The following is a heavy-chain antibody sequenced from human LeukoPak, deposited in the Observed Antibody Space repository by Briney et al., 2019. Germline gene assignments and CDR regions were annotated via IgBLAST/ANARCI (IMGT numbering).Heavy chain of an antibody. CDR2: ISGSGGGT. CDR3: AKGPYASAWFGEY. V-gene: IGHV3-23*01. CDR1: GFTFTSCA. J-gene: IGHJ4*02. D-gene: IGHD3-10*01. Sequence: TGGSLRLSCAASGFTFTSCAMTWVRQAPGKGLEWVSAISGSGGGTFYADSVKGRFTVSRDNSKNTLYLQINRLRAEDTAVYYRAKGPYASAWFGEYWGQGTLVTVSS.